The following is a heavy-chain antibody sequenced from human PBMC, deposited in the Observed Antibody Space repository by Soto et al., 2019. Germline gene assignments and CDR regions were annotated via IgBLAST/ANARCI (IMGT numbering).Heavy chain of an antibody. CDR1: GFTLSSYW. J-gene: IGHJ4*02. CDR3: ARDYYKYYDSSGYYRSPAY. V-gene: IGHV3-74*01. D-gene: IGHD3-22*01. CDR2: INNDGSNT. Sequence: GGSLRLSCVASGFTLSSYWMHWVRQAPGKGLVWVSHINNDGSNTNYADSVKGRFTISRDNAKNTLYLQMNSLRAEDTAAYYCARDYYKYYDSSGYYRSPAYWGQGT.